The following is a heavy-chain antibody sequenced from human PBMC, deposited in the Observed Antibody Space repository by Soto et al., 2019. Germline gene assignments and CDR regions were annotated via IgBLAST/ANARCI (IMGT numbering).Heavy chain of an antibody. CDR1: GDSVSSNSAA. CDR3: ARVRSLDFWRGSFSSIDF. CDR2: TYYRSKWDN. J-gene: IGHJ4*02. Sequence: SQTLSLTCAISGDSVSSNSAAWNWIRQSPSRGLEWLGRTYYRSKWDNDYAVSVKSRITINPDTSKNQFSLQLNSVNPEDTAVYYCARVRSLDFWRGSFSSIDFWGQGT. D-gene: IGHD3-3*01. V-gene: IGHV6-1*01.